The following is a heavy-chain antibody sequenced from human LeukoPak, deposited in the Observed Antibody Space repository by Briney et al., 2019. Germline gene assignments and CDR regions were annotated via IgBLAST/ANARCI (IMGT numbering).Heavy chain of an antibody. V-gene: IGHV4-30-4*07. J-gene: IGHJ4*02. CDR1: GGSISSGGYS. CDR3: ARGLTGVTGWGIDY. D-gene: IGHD7-27*01. CDR2: IYYSGST. Sequence: SETLSLTCAVSGGSISSGGYSWRWIRQPPGKGLEWLGYIYYSGSTYYNPSLKSRVTISVDTSKNQFSLKLSSVTAADTAVYYCARGLTGVTGWGIDYWGQGTLVTVSS.